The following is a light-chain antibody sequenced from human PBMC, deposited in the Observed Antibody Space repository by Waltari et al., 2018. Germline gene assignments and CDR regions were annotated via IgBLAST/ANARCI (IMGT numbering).Light chain of an antibody. CDR2: EVS. Sequence: QSALTQPASVSGSPGQSITISCSGTDSDVGAYDFVSWYQQHPVKAPHLIIYEVSNRPSGISNRFSASTSGNVASLTSPGVQAEDEADYNCSSYTTSSAPEVFGTGTRVPVL. CDR3: SSYTTSSAPEV. V-gene: IGLV2-14*01. CDR1: DSDVGAYDF. J-gene: IGLJ1*01.